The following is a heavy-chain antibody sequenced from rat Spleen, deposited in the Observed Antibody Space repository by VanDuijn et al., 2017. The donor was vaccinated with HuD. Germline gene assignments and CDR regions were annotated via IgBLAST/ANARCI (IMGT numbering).Heavy chain of an antibody. CDR1: GFTFSKYW. J-gene: IGHJ2*01. CDR3: TRVAAVFDY. Sequence: EVQLVGTGGGLVQPGRSLQLSCVASGFTFSKYWMYWVRRAPGKALEWVSSISSDGFNTYYPDSVKGRFTISRDNAKSTLYLQMDSLRSEDTATYYCTRVAAVFDYWGQGVMVTVSS. CDR2: ISSDGFNT. V-gene: IGHV5-58*01.